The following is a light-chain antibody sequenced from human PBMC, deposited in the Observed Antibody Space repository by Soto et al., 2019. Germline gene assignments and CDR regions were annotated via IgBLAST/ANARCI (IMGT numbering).Light chain of an antibody. V-gene: IGKV1-33*01. Sequence: DIHMTQSPSSLSASVGDTVTITCQASQAISHHLNWYQHKPGKAPTLLIYDAYNLETRVPSRFSGRVSGTDLTFTISSLPPDDIATYFWQHYDDLPPTFGPGTKVD. CDR3: QHYDDLPPT. CDR1: QAISHH. J-gene: IGKJ3*01. CDR2: DAY.